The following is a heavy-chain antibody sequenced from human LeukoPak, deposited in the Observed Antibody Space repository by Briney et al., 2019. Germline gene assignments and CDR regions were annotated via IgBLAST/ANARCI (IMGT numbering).Heavy chain of an antibody. CDR2: FYYSGST. V-gene: IGHV4-59*01. J-gene: IGHJ4*02. Sequence: PSETLSLTCTVSGGSISSYYWSRIRQPPGKGLEWIGYFYYSGSTDYNPSLKSRVTISVDTSKNQFSLNLSSVTAADTAVYYCARDSSAHFDYWGQGTLVTVSS. CDR3: ARDSSAHFDY. CDR1: GGSISSYY.